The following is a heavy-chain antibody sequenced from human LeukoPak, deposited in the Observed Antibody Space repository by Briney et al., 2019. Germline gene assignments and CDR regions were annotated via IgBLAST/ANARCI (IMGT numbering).Heavy chain of an antibody. Sequence: GGSLRLSCVVSGFTFSNYWMSWVRQAPGKGLEWVSGIIGGGGSTYYADSMKGRFTISGDNSRNTLFLQMNSLRAEDTAVYYCAHGAMYQLDYWGQGTLVTVSS. CDR1: GFTFSNYW. J-gene: IGHJ4*02. CDR3: AHGAMYQLDY. V-gene: IGHV3-23*01. CDR2: IIGGGGST. D-gene: IGHD2-2*01.